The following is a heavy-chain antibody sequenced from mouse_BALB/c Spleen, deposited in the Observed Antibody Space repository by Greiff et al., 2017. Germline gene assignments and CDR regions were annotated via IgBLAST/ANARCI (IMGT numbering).Heavy chain of an antibody. V-gene: IGHV1-14*01. Sequence: VQLQQSGPELVKPGASVKMSCKASGYTFTSYVMHWVKQKPGQGLEWIGYINPYNDGTKYNEKFKGKATLTSDKSSSTAYMELSSLTSEDSAVYYCARGLNYRYDGAWFAYWGQGTLVTVSA. CDR3: ARGLNYRYDGAWFAY. CDR2: INPYNDGT. J-gene: IGHJ3*01. D-gene: IGHD2-14*01. CDR1: GYTFTSYV.